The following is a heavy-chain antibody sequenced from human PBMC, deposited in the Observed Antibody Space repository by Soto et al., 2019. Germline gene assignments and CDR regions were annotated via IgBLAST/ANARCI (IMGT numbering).Heavy chain of an antibody. D-gene: IGHD3-3*01. V-gene: IGHV3-23*01. CDR2: ISGSGGST. J-gene: IGHJ4*02. Sequence: GGSLRLSCAASGFTFSSYAMSWVRQAPGKGLEWVSAISGSGGSTYYADSVKGRFTISRDNSKNTLYLQMNSLRAEDTAVYYCAKAGEITIFGVVIDLFDYWGQGTLVTVSS. CDR3: AKAGEITIFGVVIDLFDY. CDR1: GFTFSSYA.